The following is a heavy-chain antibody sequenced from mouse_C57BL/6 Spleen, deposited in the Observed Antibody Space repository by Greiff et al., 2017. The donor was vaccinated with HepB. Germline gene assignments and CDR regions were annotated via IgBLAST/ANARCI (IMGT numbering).Heavy chain of an antibody. D-gene: IGHD3-2*02. V-gene: IGHV1-50*01. CDR1: GYTFTSYW. J-gene: IGHJ4*01. CDR3: ARAAAQAMDY. Sequence: VQLQQSGAELVKPGASVKLSCKASGYTFTSYWMQWVKQRPGQGLEWIGEIDPSDSYTNYNQKFKGKATLTVDTSSSTAYMQLSSLTSEDSAVYYCARAAAQAMDYWGQGTSVTVSS. CDR2: IDPSDSYT.